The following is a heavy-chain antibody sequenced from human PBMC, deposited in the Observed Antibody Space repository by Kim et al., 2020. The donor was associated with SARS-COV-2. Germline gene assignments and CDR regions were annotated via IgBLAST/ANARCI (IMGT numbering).Heavy chain of an antibody. Sequence: QKFQGRVPMTRNTSVSTAYMELSSLRSEDTAVYYCARPVYGSGKQLAFDIWGQGTMVTVSS. CDR3: ARPVYGSGKQLAFDI. J-gene: IGHJ3*02. V-gene: IGHV1-8*01. D-gene: IGHD3-10*01.